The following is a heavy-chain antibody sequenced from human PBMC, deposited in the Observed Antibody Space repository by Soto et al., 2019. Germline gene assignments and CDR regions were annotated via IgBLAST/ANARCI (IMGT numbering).Heavy chain of an antibody. CDR1: GYTFTDYY. V-gene: IGHV1-2*02. CDR3: ARDHRTGSYSV. D-gene: IGHD1-26*01. Sequence: QVQLVQSGAKVKKPGASVKVSCKTSGYTFTDYYIHWVRQAPGQGLEWIGWINANNGFTDYAQKFQDRFTMTRDTSINTAYMEVNSLRSDDTALYFCARDHRTGSYSVWGQGTLVTVSS. J-gene: IGHJ4*02. CDR2: INANNGFT.